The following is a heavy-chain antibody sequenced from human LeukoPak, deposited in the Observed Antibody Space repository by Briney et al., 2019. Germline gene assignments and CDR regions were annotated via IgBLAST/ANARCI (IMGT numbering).Heavy chain of an antibody. V-gene: IGHV3-23*01. J-gene: IGHJ3*02. CDR2: ISAGSGST. D-gene: IGHD3-22*01. Sequence: GGSLRLSCAASGFTFSDHYMDWVRQAPGKGLEWVSAISAGSGSTAYADPVKGRFTVSRDNSKNTLYLQMNSLRADDTAVYYCAKRGPGTGYYYDDAFDIWGQGTMVTVSS. CDR3: AKRGPGTGYYYDDAFDI. CDR1: GFTFSDHY.